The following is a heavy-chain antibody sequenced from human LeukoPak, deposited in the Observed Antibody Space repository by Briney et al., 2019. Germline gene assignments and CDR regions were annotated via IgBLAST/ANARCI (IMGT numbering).Heavy chain of an antibody. Sequence: SETLSLTCAVYGGSFSGYYMSWIRQPPGKGLEWIGEINHSGSTNYNPSLKSRVTISVDTSKNQFSLKLSSVTAADTAVYYCASQRRQWLAPGDYWGQGTLVTVSS. CDR3: ASQRRQWLAPGDY. CDR2: INHSGST. D-gene: IGHD6-19*01. V-gene: IGHV4-34*01. CDR1: GGSFSGYY. J-gene: IGHJ4*02.